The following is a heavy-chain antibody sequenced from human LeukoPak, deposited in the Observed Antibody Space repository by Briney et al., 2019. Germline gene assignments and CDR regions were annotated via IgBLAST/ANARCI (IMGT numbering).Heavy chain of an antibody. Sequence: GGPLRLSCAASGFTFSSYAMSWVRQAPGKGLEWVSAISGSGGSTYYADSVKGRFTISRDNSKNTLYLQMNSLRAEDTAVYYCAKSSGYYGSGSYSYFDYWGQGTLVTVSS. CDR1: GFTFSSYA. V-gene: IGHV3-23*01. CDR2: ISGSGGST. J-gene: IGHJ4*02. D-gene: IGHD3-10*01. CDR3: AKSSGYYGSGSYSYFDY.